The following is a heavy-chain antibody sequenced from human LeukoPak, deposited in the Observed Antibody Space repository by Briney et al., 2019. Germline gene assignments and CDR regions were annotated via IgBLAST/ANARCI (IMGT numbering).Heavy chain of an antibody. CDR3: TTLGGVFDWFFY. CDR2: IRSKGDGGTT. J-gene: IGHJ4*02. Sequence: GGSLRLSCAASGFSFSHAWMTWVRQAPGKGLEWLGRIRSKGDGGTTDYARPVKGRFTISRDDSKNTVFLHMNSLETEDTAVYSCTTLGGVFDWFFYWGQGTLVTVSS. D-gene: IGHD3-9*01. V-gene: IGHV3-15*01. CDR1: GFSFSHAW.